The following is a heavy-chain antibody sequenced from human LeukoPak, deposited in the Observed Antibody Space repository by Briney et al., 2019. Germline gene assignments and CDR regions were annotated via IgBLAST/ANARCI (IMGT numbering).Heavy chain of an antibody. Sequence: ASVKVSCKPSGCTFTGYYMHWVRQAPGQGLEWMGWINPNSGGTNYAQKFQGRVTMTRDTSISTAYMELSRLRSDDAAVYYCARDLRGIALDAFDIWGQGTMVTVS. CDR3: ARDLRGIALDAFDI. V-gene: IGHV1-2*02. CDR1: GCTFTGYY. D-gene: IGHD6-13*01. J-gene: IGHJ3*02. CDR2: INPNSGGT.